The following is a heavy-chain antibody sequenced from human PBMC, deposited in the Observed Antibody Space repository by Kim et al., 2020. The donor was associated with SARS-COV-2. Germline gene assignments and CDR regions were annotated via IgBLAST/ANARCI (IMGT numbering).Heavy chain of an antibody. Sequence: GGSLRLSCAASGFTFSDYYMSWIRQAPGKGLEWVAYISTSGNTIYYADSVKGRFTISRDNAKNSQYLQMNSLRAEDTAVYYCARDRGGGVIDYWGQGTLVTVSS. CDR1: GFTFSDYY. CDR3: ARDRGGGVIDY. J-gene: IGHJ4*02. CDR2: ISTSGNTI. V-gene: IGHV3-11*01. D-gene: IGHD3-16*01.